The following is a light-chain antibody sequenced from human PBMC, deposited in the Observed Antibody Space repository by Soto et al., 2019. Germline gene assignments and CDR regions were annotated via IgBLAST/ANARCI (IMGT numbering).Light chain of an antibody. V-gene: IGKV3-20*01. CDR3: QQYGSSPPYT. CDR2: GSS. J-gene: IGKJ2*01. CDR1: ENVSNNY. Sequence: EVVLTQSPGTLSLSPGERATLSCRASENVSNNYLAWYQQKPGQAPMLLIFGSSDRAAGIPDRVSGSGSGTAFTLTISRLEPEDFAVYYCQQYGSSPPYTFGQGTKLEIK.